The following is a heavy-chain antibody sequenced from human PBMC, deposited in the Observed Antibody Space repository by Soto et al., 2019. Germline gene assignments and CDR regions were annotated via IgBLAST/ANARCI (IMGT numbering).Heavy chain of an antibody. V-gene: IGHV4-59*01. CDR1: RGSISSYY. J-gene: IGHJ5*02. Sequence: PSETLSLTCTVSRGSISSYYWTWIRQPPGKGLEWIGFIYYSGSTNYNPSLKSRVTISVDTSKKQFSLKMSSVTAADTAVYYCARGPVAGTSGWFDPWGQGTLGTVS. CDR3: ARGPVAGTSGWFDP. CDR2: IYYSGST. D-gene: IGHD6-19*01.